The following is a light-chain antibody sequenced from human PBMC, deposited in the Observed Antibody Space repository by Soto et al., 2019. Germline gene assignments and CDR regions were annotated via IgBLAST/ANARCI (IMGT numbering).Light chain of an antibody. CDR2: AAS. CDR1: QSIAYN. V-gene: IGKV3-15*01. CDR3: QQYNYWQT. Sequence: EIVLTQSPGTLSLSPGERATLSCRASQSIAYNLAWYRQKPGQAPRLLIYAASTRATGIPARFSGSGSGTEFTLTISSPQSEDFAVYYCQQYNYWQTFGQGTKVDI. J-gene: IGKJ1*01.